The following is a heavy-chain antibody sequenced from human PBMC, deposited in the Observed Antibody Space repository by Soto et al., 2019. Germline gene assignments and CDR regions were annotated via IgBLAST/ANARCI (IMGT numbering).Heavy chain of an antibody. J-gene: IGHJ6*02. CDR2: ISSNGGST. Sequence: GGSLRLSCSASGFTFSSYAMHWVRQAPGKGLEYVSAISSNGGSTYYADSVKGRFTISRDNSKNTLYFQMGSLRVEDTAVYYCVKVDHSSSCYDRVYYYYGMDVWGQGTTVTVSS. V-gene: IGHV3-64D*08. CDR1: GFTFSSYA. CDR3: VKVDHSSSCYDRVYYYYGMDV. D-gene: IGHD6-13*01.